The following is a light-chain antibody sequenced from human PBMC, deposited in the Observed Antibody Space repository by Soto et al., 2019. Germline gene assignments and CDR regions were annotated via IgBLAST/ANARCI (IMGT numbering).Light chain of an antibody. V-gene: IGKV1-5*03. CDR2: KAS. CDR3: QQSYSTPIT. CDR1: QSISSW. J-gene: IGKJ5*01. Sequence: DIHITQSPSTLSASVGDRVTSTCRASQSISSWLAWYQQKPGKAPKLLIYKASTLKSGVPSRFSGSGSGADFILTISSLQSEDFATYYCQQSYSTPITFGQGTRLEIK.